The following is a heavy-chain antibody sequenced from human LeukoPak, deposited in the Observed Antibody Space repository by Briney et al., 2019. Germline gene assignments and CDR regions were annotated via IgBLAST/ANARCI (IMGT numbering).Heavy chain of an antibody. J-gene: IGHJ3*02. CDR2: ISSNGGST. CDR1: GFTFSSYA. D-gene: IGHD6-6*01. Sequence: GGSLRLSCAVSGFTFSSYAMHWVRQAPGKGLEYVSAISSNGGSTYYANSVKGRFTISRDSSKNTLYLQMGSLRAEDMAVYYCARSIAGAFDIWGQGTMVTVSS. CDR3: ARSIAGAFDI. V-gene: IGHV3-64*01.